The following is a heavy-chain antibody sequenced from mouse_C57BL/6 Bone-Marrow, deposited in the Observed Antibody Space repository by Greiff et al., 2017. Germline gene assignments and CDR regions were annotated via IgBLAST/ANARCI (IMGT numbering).Heavy chain of an antibody. J-gene: IGHJ4*01. V-gene: IGHV5-6*02. Sequence: EVKVEESGGDLVKPGGSLKLSCAASGFTFSSYGMSWVRQTPDKRLEWVATISSGGSYTYYPDTVKGRFTISRDNAKNTLYLQMSSLKSEDTAMYYCARHGRVHLTGTSYYAMDYWGQGTSVTVSS. CDR3: ARHGRVHLTGTSYYAMDY. CDR1: GFTFSSYG. CDR2: ISSGGSYT. D-gene: IGHD4-1*01.